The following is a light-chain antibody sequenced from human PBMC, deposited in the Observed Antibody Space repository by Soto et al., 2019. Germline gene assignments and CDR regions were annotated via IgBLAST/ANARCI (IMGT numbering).Light chain of an antibody. Sequence: DIQMTQSPTSLSASVGDRVTITCRASQDIRNFVAWYQQKPGKAPKLLIYAASTLQSGVPSRLGGSGSGTDFPLTINSLQPEDVATYSCQKYSSVPVFGPGTKVGIK. CDR1: QDIRNF. V-gene: IGKV1-27*01. CDR3: QKYSSVPV. CDR2: AAS. J-gene: IGKJ3*01.